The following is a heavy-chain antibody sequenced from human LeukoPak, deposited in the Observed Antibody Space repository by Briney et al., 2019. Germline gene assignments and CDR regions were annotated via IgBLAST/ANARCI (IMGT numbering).Heavy chain of an antibody. CDR1: GFSVSGNY. V-gene: IGHV3-66*01. J-gene: IGHJ6*02. D-gene: IGHD4-11*01. CDR3: ARVMTTYYYGVDV. Sequence: PGGSLRLSCAASGFSVSGNYMNWVHQAPGKGLEWVSVIYSGGSTYYADSVKGRFTISRDNSKNTLYLQMNSLRAEDTAVYYCARVMTTYYYGVDVWGQGTTVTVSS. CDR2: IYSGGST.